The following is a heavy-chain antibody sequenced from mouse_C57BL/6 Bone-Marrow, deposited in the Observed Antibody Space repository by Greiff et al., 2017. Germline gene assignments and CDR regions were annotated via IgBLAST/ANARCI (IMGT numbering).Heavy chain of an antibody. CDR1: GYTFTSYW. D-gene: IGHD1-1*01. CDR3: ARRGTTVVEYCFDY. Sequence: QVQLQQPGAELVMPGASVKLSCKASGYTFTSYWMPWVKQRPGQGLEWIGEIDPSDSYTNYNQKFKGKSTLTVDKSSSTAYMQPSSLTSEDSAVYYCARRGTTVVEYCFDYWGQGTTLTVSS. CDR2: IDPSDSYT. V-gene: IGHV1-69*01. J-gene: IGHJ2*01.